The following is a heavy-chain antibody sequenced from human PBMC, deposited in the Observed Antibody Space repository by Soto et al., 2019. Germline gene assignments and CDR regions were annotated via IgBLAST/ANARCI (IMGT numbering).Heavy chain of an antibody. Sequence: SETLSLTCTVSGGSISSGGYYWSWIRQHPGKGLEWIGYIYYSGSTYYNPSLKSRVTISVDTSKNQFSLKLSSVTAADTAVYYCASSSPLSSGYYFAIQHWGQGTLVTVS. CDR2: IYYSGST. J-gene: IGHJ1*01. V-gene: IGHV4-31*03. CDR1: GGSISSGGYY. CDR3: ASSSPLSSGYYFAIQH. D-gene: IGHD3-22*01.